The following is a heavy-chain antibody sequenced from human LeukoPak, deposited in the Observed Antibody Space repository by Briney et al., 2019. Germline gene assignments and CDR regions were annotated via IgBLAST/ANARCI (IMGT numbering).Heavy chain of an antibody. D-gene: IGHD3-10*01. V-gene: IGHV3-30*04. CDR2: ILYDGSNK. J-gene: IGHJ6*02. CDR1: GFTFSSYA. Sequence: GGSLRLSCAASGFTFSSYAMHWVRQAPGKGLEWVAVILYDGSNKYYADSVKGRFTISRDNSKNTLYLQMNSLRAEDTAVYYCARALWSGPVYYGMDVWGQGTTVTVSS. CDR3: ARALWSGPVYYGMDV.